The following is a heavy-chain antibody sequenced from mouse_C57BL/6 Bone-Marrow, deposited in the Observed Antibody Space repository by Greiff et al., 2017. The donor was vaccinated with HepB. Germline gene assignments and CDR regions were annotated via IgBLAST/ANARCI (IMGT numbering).Heavy chain of an antibody. J-gene: IGHJ4*01. CDR1: GYAFSSYW. CDR3: AREGDSDYAMDY. Sequence: VKLQQSGAELVKPGASVKISCKASGYAFSSYWMNWVKQRPGKGLEWIGQIYPGDGDTNYNGKFKGKATLTADKSSSTAYMQLSSLTSEDSAVYFCAREGDSDYAMDYWGQGTSVTVSS. D-gene: IGHD3-1*01. V-gene: IGHV1-80*01. CDR2: IYPGDGDT.